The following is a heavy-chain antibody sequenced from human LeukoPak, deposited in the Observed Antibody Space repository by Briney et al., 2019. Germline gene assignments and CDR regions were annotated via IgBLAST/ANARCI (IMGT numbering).Heavy chain of an antibody. J-gene: IGHJ4*02. Sequence: ASEKVSRTCSGGTFSSYGISGVRQAPGQMLVWVEGIIPIFGTANYAQKFQSRVTITADESTSTAYMELSSLRSEDTAVYYCARDDTGVIRGIRFHYWGQGTLVTVSS. CDR1: GGTFSSYG. CDR3: ARDDTGVIRGIRFHY. D-gene: IGHD3-10*01. CDR2: IIPIFGTA. V-gene: IGHV1-69*13.